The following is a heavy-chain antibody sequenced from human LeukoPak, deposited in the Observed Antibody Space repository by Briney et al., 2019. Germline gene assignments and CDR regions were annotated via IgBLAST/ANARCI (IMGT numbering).Heavy chain of an antibody. CDR3: ARAQWTVGTYCYGSGSYYHVDWYYYYYMDV. Sequence: SETLSLTCTVSGGSISSYYRSWIRPPPAKGLAWIRHIYYSRSTNYNPSLKIRLTISVDTSKNQFSLKLRSVTAADTAVYYCARAQWTVGTYCYGSGSYYHVDWYYYYYMDVWGKGTTVTVSS. CDR2: IYYSRST. J-gene: IGHJ6*03. V-gene: IGHV4-59*01. D-gene: IGHD3-10*01. CDR1: GGSISSYY.